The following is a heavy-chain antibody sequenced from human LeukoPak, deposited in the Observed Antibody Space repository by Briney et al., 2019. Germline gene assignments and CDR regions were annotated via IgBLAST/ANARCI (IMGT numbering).Heavy chain of an antibody. CDR2: ISGSGDGT. Sequence: GGSLRLSCAASGFMFNTNDMSWVRQAPGKGLEWVSAISGSGDGTTYDDSVKGRFTISRDNSKNTLYLQMNSLRAEDTAVYYCAKAVGQWSFDLWGSAALVTVSS. J-gene: IGHJ2*01. CDR3: AKAVGQWSFDL. CDR1: GFMFNTND. V-gene: IGHV3-23*01.